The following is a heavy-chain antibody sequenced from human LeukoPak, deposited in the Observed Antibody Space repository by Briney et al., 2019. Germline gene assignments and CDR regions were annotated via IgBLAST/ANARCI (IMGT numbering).Heavy chain of an antibody. J-gene: IGHJ4*02. CDR1: GGSISSYY. Sequence: TASETLSLTCTVSGGSISSYYWSWIRQPPGKGLEWIGEINHSGSTNYNPSLKSRVTISVDTSKNQFSLKLSSVTAADTAVYYCARGGGIYPPYYWGQGTLVTVSS. D-gene: IGHD6-13*01. V-gene: IGHV4-34*01. CDR2: INHSGST. CDR3: ARGGGIYPPYY.